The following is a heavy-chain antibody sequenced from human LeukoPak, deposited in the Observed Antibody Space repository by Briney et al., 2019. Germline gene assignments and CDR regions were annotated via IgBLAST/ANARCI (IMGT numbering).Heavy chain of an antibody. D-gene: IGHD3-10*01. CDR3: ARDRLWFGELFGPTGMDV. V-gene: IGHV4-31*03. Sequence: SQTLSLTCTVSGGSISSGGYYWSWIRQHPGKGLEWIGYIYYSGSTYYKPSLKSRVTISVDTSKNQFSLKLSSVTAADTAVYYCARDRLWFGELFGPTGMDVWGQGTTVTVSS. CDR2: IYYSGST. CDR1: GGSISSGGYY. J-gene: IGHJ6*02.